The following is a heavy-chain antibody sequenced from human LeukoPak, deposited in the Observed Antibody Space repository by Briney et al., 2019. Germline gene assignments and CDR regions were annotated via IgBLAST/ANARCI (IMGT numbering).Heavy chain of an antibody. CDR2: IDYSGNT. CDR3: ARAYGDYAAYWYLTL. V-gene: IGHV4-59*11. D-gene: IGHD4/OR15-4a*01. J-gene: IGHJ2*01. Sequence: SETLSLTCTVSGGSSGTHYWIGIRRPPGKGVEGFGYIDYSGNTSYNPYLKSRLSIALDTSQSQLSLRLTSVTTAHTAVYYCARAYGDYAAYWYLTLWGRGTLVTVSS. CDR1: GGSSGTHY.